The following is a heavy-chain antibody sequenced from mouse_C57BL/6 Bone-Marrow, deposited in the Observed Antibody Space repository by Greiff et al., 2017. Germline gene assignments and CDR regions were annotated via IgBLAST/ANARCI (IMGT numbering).Heavy chain of an antibody. D-gene: IGHD3-3*01. CDR3: ARSTRDRGLSFGG. CDR1: GYTFTSYW. V-gene: IGHV1-50*01. J-gene: IGHJ1*03. CDR2: IDPSDGYT. Sequence: QVQLQQPGAELARPGASVKLSCKASGYTFTSYWMQWVKQRPGQGLEWIGEIDPSDGYTNYNQKFKGKATLTVDTSSSTAYMQLSSLTSEDSAVYFCARSTRDRGLSFGGWGTVTTVTVSS.